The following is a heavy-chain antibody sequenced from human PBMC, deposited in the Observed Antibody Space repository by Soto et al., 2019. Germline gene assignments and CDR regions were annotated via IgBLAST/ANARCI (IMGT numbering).Heavy chain of an antibody. Sequence: PGGSLRLSCAASGFTFSSYGMHWVRQAPGKGLEWVAVIWYDGSNKYYADSVKGRFTISRDNSKNTLYLQMNSLRAEDTAVYYCARDYCSGGSCYSWSSSYYYYGMDVWGQGTTVTVSS. D-gene: IGHD2-15*01. V-gene: IGHV3-33*01. CDR1: GFTFSSYG. J-gene: IGHJ6*02. CDR3: ARDYCSGGSCYSWSSSYYYYGMDV. CDR2: IWYDGSNK.